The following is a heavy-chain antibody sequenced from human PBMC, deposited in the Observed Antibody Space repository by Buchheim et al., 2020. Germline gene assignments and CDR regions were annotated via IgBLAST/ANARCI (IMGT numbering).Heavy chain of an antibody. CDR3: ASPSRGYFYYLDV. D-gene: IGHD3-10*01. CDR2: ISSSSTYT. Sequence: QVQLVESGGGMVKPGGSLRLSCAASGFTFSDYYLTWIRQAPGKGLEWVSYISSSSTYTDYADYVRGRFTISRDNAKNSLYLQMNSLRAEDTAVYYCASPSRGYFYYLDVWGQGTT. CDR1: GFTFSDYY. V-gene: IGHV3-11*05. J-gene: IGHJ6*03.